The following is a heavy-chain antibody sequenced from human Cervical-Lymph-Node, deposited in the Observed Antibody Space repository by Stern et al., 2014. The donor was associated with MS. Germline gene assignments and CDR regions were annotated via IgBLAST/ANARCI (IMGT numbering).Heavy chain of an antibody. CDR2: ICVQGHT. V-gene: IGHV4-61*02. CDR1: GVSITSSSFY. D-gene: IGHD3-22*01. CDR3: AIQAGYYDNSAYDNC. Sequence: QLQLQESGPGLVKPSQTLSLTCNVSGVSITSSSFYWTWLRQPAGQGLEWIGRICVQGHTDNNPSLMGRVSMSLDASKNQFSRKLTATTADDTAVYYCAIQAGYYDNSAYDNCWGQGTLVTVSS. J-gene: IGHJ4*02.